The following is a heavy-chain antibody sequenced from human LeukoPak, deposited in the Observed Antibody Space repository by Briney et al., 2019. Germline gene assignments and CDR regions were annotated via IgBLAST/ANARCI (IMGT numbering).Heavy chain of an antibody. V-gene: IGHV3-23*01. J-gene: IGHJ4*02. CDR2: VSYTGFST. D-gene: IGHD1-26*01. CDR3: AKDSGATPYYYDY. Sequence: PGGSLRLSCAASGFTFTNYAMTWVRQAPGKALDCVSTVSYTGFSTYYADSVKGRFTISRDNLKNTVYLQMNSLRAGDTAVYYCAKDSGATPYYYDYWGQGTLVTVSS. CDR1: GFTFTNYA.